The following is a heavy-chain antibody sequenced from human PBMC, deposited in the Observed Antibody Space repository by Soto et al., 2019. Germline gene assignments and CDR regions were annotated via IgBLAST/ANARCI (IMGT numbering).Heavy chain of an antibody. D-gene: IGHD6-13*01. CDR1: GGTFRNYA. V-gene: IGHV1-69*01. CDR2: SIPVFGTA. Sequence: QVQLVQSGAEVKKPGSSVKLSCKTSGGTFRNYAINWVREAPEQGLEWMGGSIPVFGTANYAQTYQGRFTITADESTSTAYMELSSLRSEDTAVYYCAIPAPKQQLVRGAFDHWGQGPLVTVAS. J-gene: IGHJ4*02. CDR3: AIPAPKQQLVRGAFDH.